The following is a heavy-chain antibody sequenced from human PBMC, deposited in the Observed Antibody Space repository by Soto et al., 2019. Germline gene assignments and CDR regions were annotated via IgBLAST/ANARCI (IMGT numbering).Heavy chain of an antibody. J-gene: IGHJ4*02. CDR2: ISGSGGST. D-gene: IGHD3-10*02. CDR1: GFTFSSYA. Sequence: EVQLLESGGGLGQPGGSLRLSCAASGFTFSSYAMSWVRQAPGKGLEWVSAISGSGGSTYYADSVKGRFTISRDNSKNTLYLQMNSLRAEDTAVYYCASQYPPQLWLWSGTDYWGQGTLVTVSS. V-gene: IGHV3-23*01. CDR3: ASQYPPQLWLWSGTDY.